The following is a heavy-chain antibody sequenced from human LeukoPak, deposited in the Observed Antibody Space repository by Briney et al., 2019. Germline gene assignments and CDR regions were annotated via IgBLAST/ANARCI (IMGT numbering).Heavy chain of an antibody. J-gene: IGHJ4*02. CDR2: GKPNGGST. V-gene: IGHV1-46*03. Sequence: GASVNLSFNGSGYTFTCYYKHWVRHAPGQGHGLEGIGKPNGGSTSYAHQFQGRVTITTDTSTSKDYMELISLITADTAAYYYATDCRDSYYSDYWGQGTLVTASS. CDR3: ATDCRDSYYSDY. CDR1: GYTFTCYY. D-gene: IGHD6-6*01.